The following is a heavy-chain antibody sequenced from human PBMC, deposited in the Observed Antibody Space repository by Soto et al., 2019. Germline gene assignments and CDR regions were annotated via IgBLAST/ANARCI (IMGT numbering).Heavy chain of an antibody. CDR2: ISYDESTT. D-gene: IGHD3-22*01. Sequence: PVGSLRLSCAASGFSFSRYGIHWVRQAPGKGLEWVAVISYDESTTFYADSVKDRFTISRDNSKNTLFLQMNSLRPEDTAVYYCSKAMIGSYDSDAFDVWGQGTMVTASS. CDR1: GFSFSRYG. V-gene: IGHV3-30*18. J-gene: IGHJ3*01. CDR3: SKAMIGSYDSDAFDV.